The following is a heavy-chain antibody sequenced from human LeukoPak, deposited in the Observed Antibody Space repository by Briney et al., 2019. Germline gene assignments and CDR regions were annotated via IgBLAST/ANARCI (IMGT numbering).Heavy chain of an antibody. J-gene: IGHJ4*02. CDR1: GGSISQYY. CDR2: VYRSGNS. CDR3: ARRLAGTEDY. Sequence: SETLSLTCTLSGGSISQYYWSWIRQPPGKGPGWIGYVYRSGNSNYNPSLKNRFTISVDTSKNHLSLKLTSLTVADTAVYYCARRLAGTEDYWGQGTLVTVSS. V-gene: IGHV4-59*01. D-gene: IGHD6-13*01.